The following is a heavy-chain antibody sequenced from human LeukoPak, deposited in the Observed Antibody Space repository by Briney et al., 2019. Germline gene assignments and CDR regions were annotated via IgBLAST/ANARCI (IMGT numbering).Heavy chain of an antibody. CDR3: ARGRIAVD. J-gene: IGHJ4*02. CDR1: GGSSSGYY. V-gene: IGHV4-34*01. D-gene: IGHD6-19*01. Sequence: SETLSLTCAVYGGSSSGYYWSWIRQPPGKGLEWIGEINHSGSTNYNPSLKSRVTISVDTSKNQFSLKLSSVTAADTAVYYCARGRIAVDWGQGTLVTVSS. CDR2: INHSGST.